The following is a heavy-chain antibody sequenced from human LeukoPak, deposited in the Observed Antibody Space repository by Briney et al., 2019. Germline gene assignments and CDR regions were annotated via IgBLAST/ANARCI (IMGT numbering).Heavy chain of an antibody. CDR2: IYYSGSI. CDR1: GGSISSYY. V-gene: IGHV4-59*08. D-gene: IGHD1-26*01. CDR3: ARHSSVGETSHDY. J-gene: IGHJ4*02. Sequence: SETLSLTCTVSGGSISSYYWSWIRQPPGKGLEWIGYIYYSGSINYNPSLKSRVTLSVDTSKNQFSLKLSSVTAADTAVYYCARHSSVGETSHDYWGQGTLVTVSS.